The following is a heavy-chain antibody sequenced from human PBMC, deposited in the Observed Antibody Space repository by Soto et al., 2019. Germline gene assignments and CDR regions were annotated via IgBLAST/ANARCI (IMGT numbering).Heavy chain of an antibody. Sequence: ASVKVSCKASGFTFTSSAMQWVRQARGQRLEWIGWIVVGSGNTNYAQKFQERVTITRDMSTSTAYMELSSLRSEDTAVYYCVAVTTYEYYYYGMDVWGQGTTVTVSS. CDR1: GFTFTSSA. CDR3: VAVTTYEYYYYGMDV. J-gene: IGHJ6*02. CDR2: IVVGSGNT. D-gene: IGHD4-4*01. V-gene: IGHV1-58*02.